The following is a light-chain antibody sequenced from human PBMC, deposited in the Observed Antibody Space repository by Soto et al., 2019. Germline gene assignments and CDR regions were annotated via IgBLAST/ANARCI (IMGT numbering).Light chain of an antibody. CDR3: GQYNSYSA. Sequence: DIQMTQSPSTLSASVGDRVTITCRASQSISSWLAWYQQKPGKAPKLLIYKATSLESGVPSRFSGSGPGTESTHPISSLQPDDFTTNYCGQYNSYSAFDQRTNVELK. J-gene: IGKJ1*01. V-gene: IGKV1-5*03. CDR1: QSISSW. CDR2: KAT.